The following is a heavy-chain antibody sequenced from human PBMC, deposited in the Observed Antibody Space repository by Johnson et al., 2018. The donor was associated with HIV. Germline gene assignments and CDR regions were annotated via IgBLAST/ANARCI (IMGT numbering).Heavy chain of an antibody. CDR1: GFTFSSYG. Sequence: VQVLESGGGVVQPGGSLRLSCVASGFTFSSYGMHWVRQAPGKGLEWVSYISSSGSTIYYADSVKGRLTISRDNAKNSLYLQMNSLRAEDTAVYYCAKIGGVGATRLSADIWGQGTMVTVSS. CDR2: ISSSGSTI. V-gene: IGHV3-48*04. J-gene: IGHJ3*02. D-gene: IGHD1-26*01. CDR3: AKIGGVGATRLSADI.